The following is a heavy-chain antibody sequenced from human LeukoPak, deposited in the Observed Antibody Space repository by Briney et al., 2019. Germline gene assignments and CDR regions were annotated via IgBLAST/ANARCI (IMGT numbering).Heavy chain of an antibody. D-gene: IGHD4-17*01. J-gene: IGHJ4*02. CDR3: ARDYADYVGYFFFDY. V-gene: IGHV3-23*01. Sequence: HPGGSLRLSCAASGFTFNNYAMNWVRQAPGKGLEWVSSISGGGETTYYADSAKGRFTIPRDNSQNTLYLQMNSLRAEDTAVYYCARDYADYVGYFFFDYWGQGTLVTVSS. CDR2: ISGGGETT. CDR1: GFTFNNYA.